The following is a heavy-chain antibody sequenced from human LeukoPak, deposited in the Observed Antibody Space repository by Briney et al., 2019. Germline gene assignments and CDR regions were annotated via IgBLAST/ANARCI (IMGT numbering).Heavy chain of an antibody. Sequence: GASVKISCTVSGYTFTDYYMHWVQQAPGKGLEWMGLVDPEDGETIYAEKFQGRVTITADTSTDTAYMELSSLRSEDTAVYYCATDPSPGGQQLVQIWGQGTLVTVSS. J-gene: IGHJ4*02. D-gene: IGHD6-13*01. V-gene: IGHV1-69-2*01. CDR3: ATDPSPGGQQLVQI. CDR1: GYTFTDYY. CDR2: VDPEDGET.